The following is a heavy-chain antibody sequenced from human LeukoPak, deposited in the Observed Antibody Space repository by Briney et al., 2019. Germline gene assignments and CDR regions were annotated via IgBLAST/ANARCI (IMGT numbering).Heavy chain of an antibody. Sequence: ASVKVSCKASVYTFTTYSINWVRQAPGQGLEWMGWISPYNGNTDYAQEFQGRVTMTTDTSTNTAYMELRSLRSDDTAVYYCARELAQWQLVHHFGYWGQGTLVTVSS. V-gene: IGHV1-18*01. D-gene: IGHD6-6*01. CDR1: VYTFTTYS. J-gene: IGHJ4*02. CDR3: ARELAQWQLVHHFGY. CDR2: ISPYNGNT.